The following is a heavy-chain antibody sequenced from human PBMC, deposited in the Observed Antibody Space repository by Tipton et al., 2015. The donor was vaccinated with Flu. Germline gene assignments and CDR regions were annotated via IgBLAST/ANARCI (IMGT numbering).Heavy chain of an antibody. Sequence: TLSLTCAVYGGSFSGYYWSWIRQPPGKGLEWIGEINHSGSTNYNPSLKSRVTISVDTSKNQFSLKLSSVTAADTAVYYCARAHPTVTTLATGDWFDPWGQGTLVTVSS. CDR1: GGSFSGYY. D-gene: IGHD4-17*01. V-gene: IGHV4-34*01. J-gene: IGHJ5*02. CDR2: INHSGST. CDR3: ARAHPTVTTLATGDWFDP.